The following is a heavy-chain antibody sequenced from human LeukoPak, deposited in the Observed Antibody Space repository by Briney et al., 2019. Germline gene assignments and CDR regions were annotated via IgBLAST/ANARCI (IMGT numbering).Heavy chain of an antibody. D-gene: IGHD6-13*01. Sequence: ASVKVSCKASGYTFTGYYIHWVRQAPGQGLEWMGWINPNSGGTNYAQKFQGRVTTTRVTSISTAYMELSRLRSDDTAVYYCARFDGSTVSQQLVQARRDYYYYMDVWGKGTTVTVSS. V-gene: IGHV1-2*02. CDR2: INPNSGGT. CDR1: GYTFTGYY. CDR3: ARFDGSTVSQQLVQARRDYYYYMDV. J-gene: IGHJ6*03.